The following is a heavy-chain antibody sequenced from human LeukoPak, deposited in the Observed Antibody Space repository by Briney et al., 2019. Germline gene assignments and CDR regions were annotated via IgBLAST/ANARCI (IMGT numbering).Heavy chain of an antibody. Sequence: GGSLRLSCAASGFTFSDYYMSWIRQAPGKGLEWVSYISSSGSTIYYADSVKGRFTISRDNAKNSLYLQMNSLRAEDTAVYYCARVVEMATRVAGAFDIWGQGTMVTVSS. CDR1: GFTFSDYY. D-gene: IGHD6-19*01. V-gene: IGHV3-11*04. J-gene: IGHJ3*02. CDR3: ARVVEMATRVAGAFDI. CDR2: ISSSGSTI.